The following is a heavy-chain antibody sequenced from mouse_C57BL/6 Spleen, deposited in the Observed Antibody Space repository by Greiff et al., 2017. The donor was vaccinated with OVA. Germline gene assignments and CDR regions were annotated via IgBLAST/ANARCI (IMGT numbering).Heavy chain of an antibody. J-gene: IGHJ1*03. CDR3: ARYKANWDGYFDV. V-gene: IGHV1-26*01. Sequence: EVQLQQSGPELVKPGASVKISCKASGYTFTDYYMNWVKQSHGKSLEWIGDINPNNGGTSYNQKVKGKATLTVDKSSSTAYMELRSLTSEDSAVYDCARYKANWDGYFDVWGTGTTVTVSS. D-gene: IGHD4-1*01. CDR2: INPNNGGT. CDR1: GYTFTDYY.